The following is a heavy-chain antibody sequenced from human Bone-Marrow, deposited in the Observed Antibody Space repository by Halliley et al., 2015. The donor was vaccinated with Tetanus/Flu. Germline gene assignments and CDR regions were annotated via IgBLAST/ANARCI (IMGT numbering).Heavy chain of an antibody. CDR2: IIPMFPTA. J-gene: IGHJ4*02. D-gene: IGHD6-6*01. Sequence: QVQLVQSGAEVKKPGSSVKVSRKASGGTFNNHAINWVRQAPGQGLEWMGGIIPMFPTASYAQNFQGRVTISADKSTRTVNMDLSSLRSGDTAVYYCATGRGYGSSFYFDSWGQGTLLTVSS. CDR1: GGTFNNHA. V-gene: IGHV1-69*14. CDR3: ATGRGYGSSFYFDS.